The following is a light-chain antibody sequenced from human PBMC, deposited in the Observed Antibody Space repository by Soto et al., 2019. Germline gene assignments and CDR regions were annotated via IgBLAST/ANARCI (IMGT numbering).Light chain of an antibody. CDR2: DVS. V-gene: IGKV3-15*01. Sequence: SPFTXSVITWQRAPISCRAGQGVTTNFAWYQKKYGKYPXLXXXDVSIRDNGVQARFSGNGSEKDFTLTIRGRKYEDSGGYYCQQYNKGHPTTVGEGTRLEI. CDR1: QGVTTN. J-gene: IGKJ5*01. CDR3: QQYNKGHPTT.